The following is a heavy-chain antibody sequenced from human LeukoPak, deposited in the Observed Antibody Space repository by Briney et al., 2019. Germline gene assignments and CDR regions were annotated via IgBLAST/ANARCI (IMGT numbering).Heavy chain of an antibody. Sequence: ASVKVSCKASGYTFTGYYMHWVRQAPGQGLEWMGWINPNSGAPNYAQKFQGRVTMTRDTSISTAYMELSRLRSDDTAVYYCAREDRTVPHRYWGQGTLVTVSS. D-gene: IGHD1-14*01. V-gene: IGHV1-2*02. CDR1: GYTFTGYY. CDR2: INPNSGAP. CDR3: AREDRTVPHRY. J-gene: IGHJ4*02.